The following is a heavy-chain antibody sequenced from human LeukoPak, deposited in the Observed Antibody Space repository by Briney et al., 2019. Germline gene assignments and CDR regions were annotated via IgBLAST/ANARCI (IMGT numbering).Heavy chain of an antibody. J-gene: IGHJ4*02. CDR3: ARGYGDGYEDY. CDR2: IYYSGST. CDR1: GGSISSYY. Sequence: SETLSLTCTVSGGSISSYYWSWIRQPPGKGLEWIGYIYYSGSTSYNPSLKSRVTISVDTSKNQFSLKLSSVTAADTAVYYCARGYGDGYEDYWGQGTLVTVSS. D-gene: IGHD5-24*01. V-gene: IGHV4-59*08.